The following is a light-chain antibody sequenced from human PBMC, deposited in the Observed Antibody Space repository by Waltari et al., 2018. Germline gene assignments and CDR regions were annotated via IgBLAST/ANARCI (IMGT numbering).Light chain of an antibody. CDR2: EAS. CDR1: QSVSRY. CDR3: QKYGTLPAT. V-gene: IGKV3-20*01. J-gene: IGKJ1*01. Sequence: EIVLTQSPGTLSLSPGERATVSCRASQSVSRYLAWYQQKPGQAPRLLIYEASRRATGIPDRFSGSGSGTDFTLTISRLEPEDFAVYYCQKYGTLPATFGQGTKVEIK.